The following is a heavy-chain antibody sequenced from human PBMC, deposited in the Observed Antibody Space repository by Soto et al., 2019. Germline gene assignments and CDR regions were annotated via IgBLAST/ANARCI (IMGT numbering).Heavy chain of an antibody. CDR2: IIPIFGTA. V-gene: IGHV1-69*13. J-gene: IGHJ4*02. Sequence: ASVTVSCKASGGTFSSYAISWVRQAPGQGLEWMGGIIPIFGTANYAQKFQGRVTITADESTSTAYMELSSLRSEDTAVYYCAGAHQWLRPKVFDYWGQGTLVTVPQ. D-gene: IGHD5-18*01. CDR1: GGTFSSYA. CDR3: AGAHQWLRPKVFDY.